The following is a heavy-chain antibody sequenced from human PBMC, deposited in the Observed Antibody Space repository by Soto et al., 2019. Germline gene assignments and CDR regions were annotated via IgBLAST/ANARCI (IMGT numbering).Heavy chain of an antibody. CDR2: IYWDDDK. J-gene: IGHJ5*02. V-gene: IGHV2-5*02. CDR3: AHRTTTVTWGSDA. Sequence: QITLKESGPTLVKPTQTLTLTCTFSGFSLTTSGVGVGWIRQPPGKALEWLALIYWDDDKRYSPSLKSRLTTTXDXXKNQMALNMTNMGPADTATYVCAHRTTTVTWGSDAWGQGTLVTVSS. CDR1: GFSLTTSGVG. D-gene: IGHD4-17*01.